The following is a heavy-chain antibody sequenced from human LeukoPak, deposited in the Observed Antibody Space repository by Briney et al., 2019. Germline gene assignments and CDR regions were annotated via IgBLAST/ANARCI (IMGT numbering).Heavy chain of an antibody. D-gene: IGHD5-24*01. CDR3: ASSRSDGYPYFDY. CDR2: IIPIFGTA. J-gene: IGHJ4*02. CDR1: GGTFSSYA. V-gene: IGHV1-69*01. Sequence: ASVKVSCKASGGTFSSYAISWVRQAPGQGLEWMGGIIPIFGTANYAQKFQGRVTITADESTSTAYMELSSLRSEDTAVYYCASSRSDGYPYFDYWGQGTLVTVSS.